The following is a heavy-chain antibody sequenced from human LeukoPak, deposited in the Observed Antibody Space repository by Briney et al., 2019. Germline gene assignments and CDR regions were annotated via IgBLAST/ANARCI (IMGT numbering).Heavy chain of an antibody. CDR2: IYTSGST. J-gene: IGHJ6*03. Sequence: SETLSLTCTVSGGSISSGSYYWSWIRRPAGKGLEWIGRIYTSGSTNYNPSLKSRVTISVDTSKNQFSLKLSSVTAPDTAVYYCARAHLGYCSGGSCYHYYRDVWGKGTTVTVSS. CDR3: ARAHLGYCSGGSCYHYYRDV. V-gene: IGHV4-61*02. CDR1: GGSISSGSYY. D-gene: IGHD2-15*01.